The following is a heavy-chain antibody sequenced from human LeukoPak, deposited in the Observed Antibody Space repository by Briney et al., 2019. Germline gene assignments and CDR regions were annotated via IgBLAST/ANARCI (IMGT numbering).Heavy chain of an antibody. J-gene: IGHJ5*02. CDR3: ARVTKGGKAVAGTGIWFDP. CDR1: GYTFTGYY. CDR2: INPNSGGT. Sequence: ASVKVSCKASGYTFTGYYMHWVRQAPGQGLEWMGWINPNSGGTNYAQKFQGRVTMTRDTSISTAYMELSRLRSDDTAVYYCARVTKGGKAVAGTGIWFDPWGQGTLVTVSS. V-gene: IGHV1-2*02. D-gene: IGHD6-19*01.